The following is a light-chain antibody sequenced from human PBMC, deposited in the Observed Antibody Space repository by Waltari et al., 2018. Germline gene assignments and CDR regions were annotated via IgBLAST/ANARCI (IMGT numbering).Light chain of an antibody. J-gene: IGKJ1*01. CDR1: QSLLYSSNNKNY. V-gene: IGKV4-1*01. Sequence: DFVMTQSPDSLAVSLGERVTINCKSSQSLLYSSNNKNYLAWYQQKPGQAPKLIIFWASTRESGVPSRFTGSGTGTDFSLTISGLQAEDVVVYYCQQYYSTPLTFGQGTKVEIK. CDR2: WAS. CDR3: QQYYSTPLT.